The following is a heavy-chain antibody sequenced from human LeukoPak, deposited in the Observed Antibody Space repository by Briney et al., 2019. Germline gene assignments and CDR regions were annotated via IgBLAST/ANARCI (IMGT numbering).Heavy chain of an antibody. D-gene: IGHD3-22*01. J-gene: IGHJ4*02. CDR2: IYYRGST. Sequence: SETLSLTCTVSGGSISSSSYYWGWIRQPPGKGLEWIGSIYYRGSTYYNPSLRSRVTVSVDTSKNQFSLKLSSVTAADTAVYYCARGGSLGSGYYFDYWGQGTLVTVSS. CDR1: GGSISSSSYY. V-gene: IGHV4-39*07. CDR3: ARGGSLGSGYYFDY.